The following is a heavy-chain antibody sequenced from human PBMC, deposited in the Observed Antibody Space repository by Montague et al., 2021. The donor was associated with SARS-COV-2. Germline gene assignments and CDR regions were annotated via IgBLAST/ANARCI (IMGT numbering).Heavy chain of an antibody. CDR1: GFTFSSYE. CDR2: ISSSGSTI. Sequence: SLRLSCAASGFTFSSYEMNRVRQAPGKGLEWVSYISSSGSTIYYADSVKGRFTISRDNAKNTLYLQMNSLRAEDTAVYYCARLGYCSGGSCIDPWGQGTLVTVSS. J-gene: IGHJ5*02. CDR3: ARLGYCSGGSCIDP. V-gene: IGHV3-48*03. D-gene: IGHD2-15*01.